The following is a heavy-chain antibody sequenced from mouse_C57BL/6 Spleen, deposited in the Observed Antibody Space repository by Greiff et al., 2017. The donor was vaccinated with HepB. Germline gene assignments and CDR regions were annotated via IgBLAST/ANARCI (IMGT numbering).Heavy chain of an antibody. CDR3: TRGNLLTWFAY. J-gene: IGHJ3*01. D-gene: IGHD1-1*01. CDR2: IDPETGGT. CDR1: GYKFTDYE. Sequence: VQLQQSGAELVRPGASVTLSCQASGYKFTDYEMHWVKQTPVHGLEWIGAIDPETGGTAYNHKFKGKAILTADKSSSTAYMELRSLTSEDSAVYYCTRGNLLTWFAYWGQGTLVTVSA. V-gene: IGHV1-15*01.